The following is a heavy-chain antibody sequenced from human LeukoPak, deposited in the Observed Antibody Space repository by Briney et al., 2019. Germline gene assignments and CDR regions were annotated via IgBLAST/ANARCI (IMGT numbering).Heavy chain of an antibody. CDR1: GYTFTSYG. CDR2: ISVYSGNT. J-gene: IGHJ4*02. D-gene: IGHD3-22*01. Sequence: ASVKVSCKASGYTFTSYGFTWVRQAPGQGLEWMGWISVYSGNTNYAQNLQGRVTMTTDTSTSTAYMEPRSLRSDDTAVYYCARVSFVSGYFDYWGQGTLVTVSS. V-gene: IGHV1-18*01. CDR3: ARVSFVSGYFDY.